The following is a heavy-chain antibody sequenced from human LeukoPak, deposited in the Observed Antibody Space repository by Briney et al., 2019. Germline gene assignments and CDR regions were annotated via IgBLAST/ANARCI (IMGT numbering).Heavy chain of an antibody. CDR2: ISSSSSLI. J-gene: IGHJ4*02. CDR1: GFTFSSYV. CDR3: ASSVVNGY. Sequence: GGSLRLSCAASGFTFSSYVMSWVRQAPGKGLQWVSSISSSSSLIYYADSVKGRFTISRDNAKNSLYLQMNSLRVEDTAVYYCASSVVNGYWGQGTLVTVSS. V-gene: IGHV3-21*01. D-gene: IGHD4-23*01.